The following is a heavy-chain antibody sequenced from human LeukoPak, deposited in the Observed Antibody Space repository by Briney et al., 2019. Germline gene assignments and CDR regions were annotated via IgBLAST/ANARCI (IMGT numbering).Heavy chain of an antibody. CDR3: ARDRGLLWFGELSSGPDY. J-gene: IGHJ4*02. Sequence: ASVKVSCKASGYTFTSSYDINWVRQAPGQGLEWMGWMNPYSGITGYTQKFQGRVTITADKSTSTAYMELSSLRSEDTAVYYCARDRGLLWFGELSSGPDYWGQGTLVTVSS. CDR1: GYTFTSSYD. CDR2: MNPYSGIT. D-gene: IGHD3-10*01. V-gene: IGHV1-8*03.